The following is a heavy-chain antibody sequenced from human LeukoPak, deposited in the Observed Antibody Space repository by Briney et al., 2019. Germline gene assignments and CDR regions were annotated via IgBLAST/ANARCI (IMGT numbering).Heavy chain of an antibody. CDR3: AKDGIVVVPAAEWGNWFDP. CDR1: GFTFSSYG. D-gene: IGHD2-2*01. V-gene: IGHV3-30*02. J-gene: IGHJ5*02. CDR2: IRYDGSNK. Sequence: GGSLRLSCAASGFTFSSYGMHWVRQAPGRGLEWVAFIRYDGSNKYYADSVKGRFTISRDNSKNTLYLQMNSLRAEDTAVYYCAKDGIVVVPAAEWGNWFDPWGQGTLVTVSS.